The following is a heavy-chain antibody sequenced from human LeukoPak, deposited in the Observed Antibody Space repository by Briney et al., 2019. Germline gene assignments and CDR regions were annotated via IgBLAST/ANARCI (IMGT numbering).Heavy chain of an antibody. CDR1: GGSISSSSYY. Sequence: SETLSLTCTVSGGSISSSSYYWGWIRQPPGKGLECIGYIYYSGSTNYNPSLKSRVTISVDTSKNQFSLKLSSVTAADTAVYYCARSYYYGSGTYGYWGQGTLVTVSS. D-gene: IGHD3-10*01. V-gene: IGHV4-61*05. CDR3: ARSYYYGSGTYGY. CDR2: IYYSGST. J-gene: IGHJ4*02.